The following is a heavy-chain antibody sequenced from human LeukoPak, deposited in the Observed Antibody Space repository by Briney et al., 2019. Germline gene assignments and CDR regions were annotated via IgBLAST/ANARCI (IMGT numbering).Heavy chain of an antibody. CDR2: IRSKANSYPT. J-gene: IGHJ3*02. D-gene: IGHD3-22*01. Sequence: GGSLRLSCAASGFTFSGSAKHWVRPASGKGLESVGRIRSKANSYPTAYAASVKGRFTISRDESKNTAYLQMNRLKTEDTAVYYCTRPRWGYYDSSGYNDAFDIWGQGTMVTVSS. V-gene: IGHV3-73*01. CDR3: TRPRWGYYDSSGYNDAFDI. CDR1: GFTFSGSA.